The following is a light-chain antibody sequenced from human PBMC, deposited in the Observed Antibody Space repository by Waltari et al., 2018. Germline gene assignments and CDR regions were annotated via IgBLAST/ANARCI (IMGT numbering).Light chain of an antibody. CDR2: DVN. CDR3: CSYAGDSTLI. Sequence: QSALTQPASVSGSPGQSIPISCTGTSSNVGGYTLVSWYQQHPGKAPQLIIYDVNKRPSGISHRFSGSKSGNTASLASSGLQADDESDYYCCSYAGDSTLIFGGGTKLTVL. V-gene: IGLV2-23*02. CDR1: SSNVGGYTL. J-gene: IGLJ2*01.